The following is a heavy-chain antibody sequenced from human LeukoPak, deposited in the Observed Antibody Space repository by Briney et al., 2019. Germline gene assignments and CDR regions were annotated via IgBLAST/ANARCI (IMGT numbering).Heavy chain of an antibody. J-gene: IGHJ4*02. D-gene: IGHD5-18*01. CDR3: ARGGYSYGPFDY. CDR2: IYPADSDT. CDR1: GYNFTTYW. V-gene: IGHV5-51*01. Sequence: GESLKISCKGSGYNFTTYWIGWVRQMPGKGLEWMGIIYPADSDTRYSPSFQGQVTISVDKSIRTAYLQWSSLKASDTAIYYCARGGYSYGPFDYWGQGTLVTVSS.